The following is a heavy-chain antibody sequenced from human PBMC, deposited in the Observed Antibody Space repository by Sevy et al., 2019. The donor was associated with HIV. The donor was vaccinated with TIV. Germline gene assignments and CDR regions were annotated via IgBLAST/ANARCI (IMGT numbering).Heavy chain of an antibody. CDR2: ISWNSDII. CDR3: AKATSGNYGAFDY. J-gene: IGHJ4*02. CDR1: VFTFDDYA. V-gene: IGHV3-9*01. D-gene: IGHD1-26*01. Sequence: GGSLRLSCAASVFTFDDYAMHWVRQPPGKGLQWVSGISWNSDIIVYADSVKGRFTISRDNAKNSLYLQMNSLRAEDTALYYCAKATSGNYGAFDYWGQGTLVTVSS.